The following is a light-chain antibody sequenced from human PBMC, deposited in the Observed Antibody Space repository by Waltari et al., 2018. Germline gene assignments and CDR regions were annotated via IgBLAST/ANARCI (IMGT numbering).Light chain of an antibody. CDR1: SSNVGGID. V-gene: IGLV1-44*01. CDR3: AAWDHSLHAWV. Sequence: QSVLTQPPSASGTPGQRVTIPCSGTSSNVGGIDVNWYHQLPGPAPKVLIYSNNRRPSGVPDRFSGSKSGTSASLAISGLLSEDEADYYCAAWDHSLHAWVFGGGTKLTVL. CDR2: SNN. J-gene: IGLJ3*02.